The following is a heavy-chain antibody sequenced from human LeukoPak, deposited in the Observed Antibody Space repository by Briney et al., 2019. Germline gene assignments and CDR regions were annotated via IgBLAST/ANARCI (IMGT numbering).Heavy chain of an antibody. V-gene: IGHV4-39*07. J-gene: IGHJ4*02. CDR2: IYYSGST. CDR1: GGSISSSSYY. D-gene: IGHD6-13*01. CDR3: AREGIAAAGSLDY. Sequence: SSETLSLTCTVSGGSISSSSYYWGWIRQPPGKGLEWIGSIYYSGSTYYNPSLKSRVTISVDTSKNQFSLKLSSVTAADTAVYYCAREGIAAAGSLDYWGQGTLVTVSS.